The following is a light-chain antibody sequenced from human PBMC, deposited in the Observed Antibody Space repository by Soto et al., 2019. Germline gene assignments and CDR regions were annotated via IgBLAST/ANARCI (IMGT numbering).Light chain of an antibody. J-gene: IGLJ1*01. CDR1: SSNIGSNT. V-gene: IGLV1-44*01. Sequence: QSALTQPPSASGTPGQRVTISCSGSSSNIGSNTVNWYQQLPGTAPKLLIYSNNQRPSGVPDRFSGSKSCTSASLAISGLQSEDEADYYCAAWDDSLNGSYVFGTGTKVTVL. CDR3: AAWDDSLNGSYV. CDR2: SNN.